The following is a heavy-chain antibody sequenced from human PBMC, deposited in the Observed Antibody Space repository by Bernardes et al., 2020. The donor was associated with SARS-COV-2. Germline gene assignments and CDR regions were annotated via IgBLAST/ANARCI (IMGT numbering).Heavy chain of an antibody. CDR2: INYSGST. Sequence: SETLSLTCTVSLGSIRANSWSWIRQPPGQGLEFIGYINYSGSTNYNPSLKSRVTISVDTSKNKFSLKLSAVTDADTAVYYCARDPLIGYFDYWGQGTVVTVSS. J-gene: IGHJ4*02. CDR3: ARDPLIGYFDY. V-gene: IGHV4-59*01. CDR1: LGSIRANS.